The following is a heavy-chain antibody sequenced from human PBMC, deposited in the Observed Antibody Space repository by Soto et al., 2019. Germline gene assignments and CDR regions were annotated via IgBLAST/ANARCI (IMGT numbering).Heavy chain of an antibody. CDR2: ISYDGSNK. Sequence: PGGSLRLSCAASGFTFSSYGMHWVRQAPGKGLEWVAVISYDGSNKYYADSVKGRFTINPDTSKNQFSLQLNSVTPEDTAVYYCARSGNEGAVDYWGQGTLVTVSS. J-gene: IGHJ4*02. CDR3: ARSGNEGAVDY. V-gene: IGHV3-30*03. CDR1: GFTFSSYG. D-gene: IGHD1-26*01.